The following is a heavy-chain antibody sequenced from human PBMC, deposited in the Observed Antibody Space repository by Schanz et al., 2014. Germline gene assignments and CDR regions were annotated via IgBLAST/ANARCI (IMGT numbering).Heavy chain of an antibody. Sequence: GQLAESGGGLVQPGGSLRLSCAVSGFTVSSYSMNWVRQVPGKGLEWVAVIWNNGVTKYYADSVRGRFTISRDNSKNTLYLQMNSLRAEDTSVYFCASPSGYSDYGTYFDFWGQGTLVTVSS. CDR2: IWNNGVTK. V-gene: IGHV3-33*08. D-gene: IGHD5-12*01. J-gene: IGHJ4*02. CDR1: GFTVSSYS. CDR3: ASPSGYSDYGTYFDF.